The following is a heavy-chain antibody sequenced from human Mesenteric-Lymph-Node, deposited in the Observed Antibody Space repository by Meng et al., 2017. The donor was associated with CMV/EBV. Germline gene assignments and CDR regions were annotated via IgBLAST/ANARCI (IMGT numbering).Heavy chain of an antibody. Sequence: FSDYNMNWVRQAPGKGLEWVASISGSTTYIYYADSVKGRFTISRDNAESSLYLQMNSLRAEDTAVYYCGREGSGEYFIFWGGQLPIDYWGQGTLVTVSS. CDR1: FSDYN. J-gene: IGHJ4*02. V-gene: IGHV3-21*06. CDR3: GREGSGEYFIFWGGQLPIDY. CDR2: ISGSTTYI. D-gene: IGHD3-3*01.